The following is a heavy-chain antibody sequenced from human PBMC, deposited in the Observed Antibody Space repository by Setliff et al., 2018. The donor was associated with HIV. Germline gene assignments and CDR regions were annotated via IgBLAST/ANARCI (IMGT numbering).Heavy chain of an antibody. J-gene: IGHJ4*02. Sequence: PSETLSLTCTVSGGSVGSGSYYWSWIRQSPGKGLEWIGYIYYGGITTYNPSLKSRVTISIDTSKNQFSLRLHSVTAADTAVYYCARDPPGYGDSNDYWGQGTLVTVSS. V-gene: IGHV4-61*01. CDR2: IYYGGIT. D-gene: IGHD4-17*01. CDR1: GGSVGSGSYY. CDR3: ARDPPGYGDSNDY.